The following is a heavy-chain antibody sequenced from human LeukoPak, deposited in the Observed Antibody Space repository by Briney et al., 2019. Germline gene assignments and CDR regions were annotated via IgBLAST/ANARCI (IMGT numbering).Heavy chain of an antibody. V-gene: IGHV3-53*05. CDR3: ARGVQSEP. Sequence: GGSLRLSCAASGLTVSGTYMSWVRQAPGKGLEWVSVIYSGGNTYYADSVKGRFTISRDNSKNMLYLQMNNLRTEDTAVYYCARGVQSEPWGQGTLVTVSS. J-gene: IGHJ5*02. CDR1: GLTVSGTY. CDR2: IYSGGNT.